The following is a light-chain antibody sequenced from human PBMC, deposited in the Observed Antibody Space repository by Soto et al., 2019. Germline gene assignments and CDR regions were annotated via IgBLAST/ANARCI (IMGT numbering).Light chain of an antibody. CDR1: QRLGYLATKY. J-gene: IGKJ2*01. CDR2: AAS. CDR3: QYYGSSPVAYT. Sequence: IVLTQSPGTLSLSPGERATFSCRASQRLGYLATKYVAWYLQKLGQAPSLLIFAASSRATGIPDRFSGSGSGTDFALTISRLEPEDVAMYSCQYYGSSPVAYTFGQGTKLEI. V-gene: IGKV3-20*01.